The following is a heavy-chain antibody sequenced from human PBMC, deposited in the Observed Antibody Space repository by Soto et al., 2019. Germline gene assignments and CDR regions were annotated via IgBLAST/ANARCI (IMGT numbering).Heavy chain of an antibody. J-gene: IGHJ4*02. CDR3: ADSWLPTSY. CDR1: GFSFSHYW. Sequence: GESLKISCAASGFSFSHYWMHWVRQAPGKGLVWVSRISPDGRTTTYADSVKGRFTISRENAKSTLYLQMKSLTVEDGAVYYCADSWLPTSYWGPGTLVTVSS. V-gene: IGHV3-74*01. D-gene: IGHD3-10*01. CDR2: ISPDGRTT.